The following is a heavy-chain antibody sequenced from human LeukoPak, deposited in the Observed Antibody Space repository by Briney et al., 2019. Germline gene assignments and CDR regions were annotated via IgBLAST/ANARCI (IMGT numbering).Heavy chain of an antibody. V-gene: IGHV3-21*01. CDR3: ARDRNSVGRSFDY. CDR1: GFTFSSYS. D-gene: IGHD2/OR15-2a*01. J-gene: IGHJ4*02. Sequence: GGSLRLSCAASGFTFSSYSMNWVRQPPGKGLEWVSSISSSGSYIYYADSVKGRFSISRDNSKNTLYLQMNSLRAEDTAVYYCARDRNSVGRSFDYWGQGTLVTVSS. CDR2: ISSSGSYI.